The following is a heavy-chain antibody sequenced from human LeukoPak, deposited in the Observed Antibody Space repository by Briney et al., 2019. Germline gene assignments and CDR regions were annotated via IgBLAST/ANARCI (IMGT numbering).Heavy chain of an antibody. V-gene: IGHV4-34*01. CDR2: INHSGST. CDR1: GGSFSGYY. D-gene: IGHD3-22*01. Sequence: PSETLSLTCAVYGGSFSGYYWSWIRQPPGKGLEWIGEINHSGSTNYNPSLKSRVTISVDTSKNQFSLKLSSVTAADTAVYYCARDKGPYYDSSGYFNWFDPWGQGTLVTVSS. CDR3: ARDKGPYYDSSGYFNWFDP. J-gene: IGHJ5*02.